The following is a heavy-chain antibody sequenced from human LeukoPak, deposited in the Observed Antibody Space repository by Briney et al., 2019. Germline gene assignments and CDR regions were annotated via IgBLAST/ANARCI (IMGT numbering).Heavy chain of an antibody. D-gene: IGHD6-19*01. J-gene: IGHJ5*02. V-gene: IGHV3-21*01. CDR3: ARDKLQWLVSP. CDR1: GFTFSSYS. CDR2: ISSSSYI. Sequence: GGSLRLSCAASGFTFSSYSMNWVRQAPGKGLEWVSSISSSSYIYCADSVKGRFTISRDNAKNSLYLQMNSLRAEDTAVYYCARDKLQWLVSPWGQGTLVTVSS.